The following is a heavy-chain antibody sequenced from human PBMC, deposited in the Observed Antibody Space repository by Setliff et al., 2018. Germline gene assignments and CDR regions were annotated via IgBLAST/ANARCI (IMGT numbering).Heavy chain of an antibody. CDR1: GGTFINYA. CDR3: ARIMGIVGDNWFDP. CDR2: IIPIFGTA. D-gene: IGHD1-26*01. J-gene: IGHJ5*02. Sequence: SVKVSCKASGGTFINYAISWVRQAPGQGLEWMGGIIPIFGTANYAQKFQGRVTMTRDTSISTAYMELSWLRSDDTAVDYCARIMGIVGDNWFDPWGQGTLVTVSS. V-gene: IGHV1-69*05.